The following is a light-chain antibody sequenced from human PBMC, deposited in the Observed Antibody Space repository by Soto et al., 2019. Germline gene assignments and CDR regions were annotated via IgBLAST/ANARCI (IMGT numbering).Light chain of an antibody. Sequence: IVLTQSQGTLSVSPGERATLSCRASQSVRSNLAWYQQQAGQAPRLLIYGASNRATGIPDRFSGSGSGTDFTLTISRLEPEDFALYYCQQYGSSGTFGQGTKVDIK. V-gene: IGKV3-20*01. CDR1: QSVRSN. CDR3: QQYGSSGT. J-gene: IGKJ1*01. CDR2: GAS.